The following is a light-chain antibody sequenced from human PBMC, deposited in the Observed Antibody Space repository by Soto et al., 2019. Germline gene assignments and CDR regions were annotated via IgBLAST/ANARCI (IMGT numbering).Light chain of an antibody. CDR1: QTVNSD. V-gene: IGKV3D-15*01. CDR3: QQYNNWPPLT. CDR2: ATS. J-gene: IGKJ1*01. Sequence: ILLTQSTSTLSLSVGDSATLSCRASQTVNSDYLAWFQQRPAQAPRLLIFATSRRATDIPARFSGSGSGTEFTLIIISLQSEDFAVTYCQQYNNWPPLTSGQGTKVAIK.